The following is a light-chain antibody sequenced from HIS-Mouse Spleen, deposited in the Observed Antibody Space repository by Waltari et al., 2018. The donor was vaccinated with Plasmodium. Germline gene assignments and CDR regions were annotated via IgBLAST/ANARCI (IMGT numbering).Light chain of an antibody. V-gene: IGKV1-33*01. J-gene: IGKJ3*01. CDR2: DAS. CDR1: QDISNY. Sequence: DIQMTQSPYSLSASVGDRVTITCQASQDISNYLNWYQQKPGKAPKLLIYDASNLETGVPSRLSGSGSGTDFTFTISSLQPEDIATYYCQQYDNLPPLFTFGPGTKVDIK. CDR3: QQYDNLPPLFT.